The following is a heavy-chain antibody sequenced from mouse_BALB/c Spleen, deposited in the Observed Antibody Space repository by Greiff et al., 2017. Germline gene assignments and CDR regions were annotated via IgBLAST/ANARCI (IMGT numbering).Heavy chain of an antibody. CDR2: ISSGSSTI. Sequence: EVQLVESGGGLVQPGGSRKLSCAASGFTFSSFGMHWVRQAPEKGLEWVAYISSGSSTIYYADTVKGRFTISRDNPKNTLFLQMTSLRSEDTAMYYCARSGGYYDYYFDYWGQGTTLTVSS. CDR1: GFTFSSFG. D-gene: IGHD2-4*01. J-gene: IGHJ2*01. V-gene: IGHV5-17*02. CDR3: ARSGGYYDYYFDY.